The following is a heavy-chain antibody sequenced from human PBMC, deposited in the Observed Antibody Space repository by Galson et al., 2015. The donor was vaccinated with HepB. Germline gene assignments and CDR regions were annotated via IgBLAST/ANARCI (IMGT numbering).Heavy chain of an antibody. CDR3: ARTRQQLLRTLTNYYSYYYMDV. Sequence: SETLSLTCTVSGGSISGYYWTWIRQPAGKGLEWIGRIYTSGSTNYNPSLKSRVTMSVDTSKNQFSLKLSSVTAADTAVYYCARTRQQLLRTLTNYYSYYYMDVWGKGTTVTVPS. CDR1: GGSISGYY. V-gene: IGHV4-4*07. CDR2: IYTSGST. D-gene: IGHD1-26*01. J-gene: IGHJ6*03.